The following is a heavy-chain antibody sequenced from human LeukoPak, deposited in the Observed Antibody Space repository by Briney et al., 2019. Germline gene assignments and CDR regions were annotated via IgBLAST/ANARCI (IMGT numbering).Heavy chain of an antibody. CDR3: AKRESVVIPAASPDQNSYYYYMDV. CDR2: IHYDGNNK. V-gene: IGHV3-30*02. CDR1: GFTLTTYG. J-gene: IGHJ6*03. D-gene: IGHD2-2*01. Sequence: TGGSLRLSCAASGFTLTTYGMHWVRQAPGRGLEWVAFIHYDGNNKYYADSVKGRFTISRDISKNTLYLQMNSLRAEDTAVYYCAKRESVVIPAASPDQNSYYYYMDVRGKGTTVTVSS.